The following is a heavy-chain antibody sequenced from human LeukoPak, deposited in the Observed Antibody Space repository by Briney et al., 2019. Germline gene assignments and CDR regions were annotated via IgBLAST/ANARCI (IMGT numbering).Heavy chain of an antibody. D-gene: IGHD6-19*01. J-gene: IGHJ5*01. CDR2: IRSKAYGGTT. V-gene: IGHV3-49*04. CDR3: TRGHSSGPYWFDS. Sequence: GGSLRLSCATSGFTFDDYAMSWVRRAPGKGLEWVGFIRSKAYGGTTEYAASVRGRFTISRDDSKSIAYLQMNSPKSEDTAVYHCTRGHSSGPYWFDSWGQGTLVTVSS. CDR1: GFTFDDYA.